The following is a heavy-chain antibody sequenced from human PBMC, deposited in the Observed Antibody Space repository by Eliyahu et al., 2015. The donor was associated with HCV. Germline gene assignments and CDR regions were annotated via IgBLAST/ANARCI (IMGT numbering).Heavy chain of an antibody. CDR2: ISSTSSYM. CDR3: ARVGGSGLGGFDY. V-gene: IGHV3-21*01. J-gene: IGHJ4*02. CDR1: GFXFSSSS. Sequence: EVQLVEYGGGLVKPGGSLXLSCAASGFXFSSSSMXWVRQAPGRGLEWVSSISSTSSYMYYADSVKGRFIISRDNAQNSLYLQMNSLRADDTALYYCARVGGSGLGGFDYWGQGTLVSVSS. D-gene: IGHD6-19*01.